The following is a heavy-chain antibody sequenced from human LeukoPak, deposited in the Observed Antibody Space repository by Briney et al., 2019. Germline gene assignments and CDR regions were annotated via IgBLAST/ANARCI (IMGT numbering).Heavy chain of an antibody. Sequence: GGSLRLSCVVSGFTFSTSAMSWVRQAPGKGLEWVSGISESGGSTYYADSVKGRLTSSRDNSKNTLYLQMNNLRAEDTAAYYCAKGSFWGQGTLVTVSS. D-gene: IGHD3-10*01. CDR2: ISESGGST. V-gene: IGHV3-23*01. CDR1: GFTFSTSA. CDR3: AKGSF. J-gene: IGHJ4*02.